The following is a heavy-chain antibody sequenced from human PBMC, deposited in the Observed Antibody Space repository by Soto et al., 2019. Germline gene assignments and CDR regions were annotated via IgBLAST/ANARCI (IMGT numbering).Heavy chain of an antibody. Sequence: QVQLVQSGAEVKKPGSSVKVSCKASGGTFSSYAISWVRQAPGQGLEWMGGIIPISETTNYAQKFQGRVTITADESKSTAYMELSSLRSEETGVYYCARSQGSSTSLEIYYYYYYGMDVWGQGTTVTVSS. D-gene: IGHD2-2*01. CDR2: IIPISETT. CDR1: GGTFSSYA. J-gene: IGHJ6*02. CDR3: ARSQGSSTSLEIYYYYYYGMDV. V-gene: IGHV1-69*01.